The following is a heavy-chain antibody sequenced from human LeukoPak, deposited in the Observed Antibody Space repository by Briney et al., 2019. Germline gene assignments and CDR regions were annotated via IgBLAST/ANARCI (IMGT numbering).Heavy chain of an antibody. CDR3: ARDISDVDTVPPV. Sequence: PGGSLRLSCAASGFTFRLFAMHWVRQSPGKAPEWVAVTTFDGRNNYYADSVKGRFTISRDNSKKMLYLQMESLRAEDTAVYYCARDISDVDTVPPVWGQGTLVIVSS. CDR2: TTFDGRNN. D-gene: IGHD5-18*01. V-gene: IGHV3-30*03. CDR1: GFTFRLFA. J-gene: IGHJ1*01.